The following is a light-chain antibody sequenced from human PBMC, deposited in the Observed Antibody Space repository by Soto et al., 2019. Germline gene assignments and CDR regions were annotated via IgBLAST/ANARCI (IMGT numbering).Light chain of an antibody. J-gene: IGKJ1*01. V-gene: IGKV1-5*01. CDR3: QHYKMYSPWT. CDR2: DVS. Sequence: DIQMTQSPSTVSAYVGDSVTITCRASQSITTWLAWYQQRPGKAPKLLIYDVSSLQSGVPSRCSGSGSATEFTLTIISLQPDDFATYYCQHYKMYSPWTFGQGTKVDIK. CDR1: QSITTW.